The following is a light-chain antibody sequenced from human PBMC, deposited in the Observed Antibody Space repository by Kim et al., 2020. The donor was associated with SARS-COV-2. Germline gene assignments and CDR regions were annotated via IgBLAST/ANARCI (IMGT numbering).Light chain of an antibody. CDR1: QRISTY. J-gene: IGKJ1*01. CDR2: AAT. Sequence: DIQMTQSPSSLSASPGDRVTITCRASQRISTYLNWYQQKPGKAPNLLIYAATNLQPGVPSRFSGSGSGTDFTLTISSLQPEDSGSYYCQQSYNAPWTFGQGTKLEIK. V-gene: IGKV1-39*01. CDR3: QQSYNAPWT.